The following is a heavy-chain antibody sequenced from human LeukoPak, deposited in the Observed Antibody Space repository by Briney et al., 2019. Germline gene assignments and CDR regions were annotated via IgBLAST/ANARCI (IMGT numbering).Heavy chain of an antibody. V-gene: IGHV3-9*01. CDR3: AKDMGVVTAIGSFDY. CDR1: GFTFDDYA. CDR2: ISWNSGSI. Sequence: QTGGSLRLSCAASGFTFDDYAMHWVRQAPGKGLEWVSGISWNSGSIGYADSVKGRFTISRDNAKNSLYLQMNSLRAEDTALYYCAKDMGVVTAIGSFDYWGQGTLVTVSS. J-gene: IGHJ4*02. D-gene: IGHD2-21*02.